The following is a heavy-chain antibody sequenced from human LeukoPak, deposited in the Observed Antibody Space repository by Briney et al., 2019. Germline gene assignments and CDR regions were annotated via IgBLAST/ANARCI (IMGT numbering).Heavy chain of an antibody. Sequence: PSETLSLTCAVSGYSISSGYYWGWIRQPPGKGLEWSGNIYHSGGSYYNPSLQSRVTISVDTSKNQFSLKLSSVTAAATAVYYCARIDYYSSGNYYSHFDYWGQRTLVTVSS. CDR1: GYSISSGYY. J-gene: IGHJ4*02. CDR3: ARIDYYSSGNYYSHFDY. CDR2: IYHSGGS. V-gene: IGHV4-38-2*01. D-gene: IGHD3-10*01.